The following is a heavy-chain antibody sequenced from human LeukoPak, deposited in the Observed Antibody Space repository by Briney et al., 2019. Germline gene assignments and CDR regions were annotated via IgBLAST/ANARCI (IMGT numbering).Heavy chain of an antibody. Sequence: GSLRLSCAASGFTFTNYWMHWVRQAPGMGLVWVSRLPPDELGIIYADSVKGRFTVSRDNAKNTVYLQMNNLRVDDTAMYYCARGNDILTGQFDYWGQGTLVTVSS. CDR3: ARGNDILTGQFDY. CDR1: GFTFTNYW. V-gene: IGHV3-74*01. J-gene: IGHJ4*02. D-gene: IGHD3-9*01. CDR2: LPPDELGI.